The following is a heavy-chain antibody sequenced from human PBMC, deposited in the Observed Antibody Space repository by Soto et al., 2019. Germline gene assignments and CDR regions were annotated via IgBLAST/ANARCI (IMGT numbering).Heavy chain of an antibody. Sequence: GGSLRLSCAASGFTFSSYWMSWVRQAPGKGLEWVANIKQDGSEKNYVDSVKGRFTISRDNAKNSLYLQMNSLRAEDTAVYYWARDPRIVVVPAAIGDYSYGMDVWGQGTTVTVSS. V-gene: IGHV3-7*01. CDR1: GFTFSSYW. D-gene: IGHD2-2*02. J-gene: IGHJ6*02. CDR3: ARDPRIVVVPAAIGDYSYGMDV. CDR2: IKQDGSEK.